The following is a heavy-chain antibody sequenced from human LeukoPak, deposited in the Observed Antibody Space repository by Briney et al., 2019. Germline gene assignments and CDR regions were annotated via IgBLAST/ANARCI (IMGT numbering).Heavy chain of an antibody. CDR1: GFTFSAFW. V-gene: IGHV3-7*01. D-gene: IGHD2-21*01. CDR2: IKEDGSER. CDR3: ARYTVPFCGGDCYSQFLDY. Sequence: PGGSLRLSCAASGFTFSAFWMSWVRQAPGKELEWVGNIKEDGSERHYVNSVKGRFTISRDNAENSLYLQMSSLRVEDTAVYYCARYTVPFCGGDCYSQFLDYWGQGALVTVSP. J-gene: IGHJ4*02.